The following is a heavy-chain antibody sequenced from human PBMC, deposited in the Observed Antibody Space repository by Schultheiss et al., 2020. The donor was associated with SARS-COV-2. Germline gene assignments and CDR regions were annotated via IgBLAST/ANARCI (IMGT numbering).Heavy chain of an antibody. CDR3: ARDGIAVAGTSDAFDI. V-gene: IGHV3-48*01. CDR2: ISSSSSTI. D-gene: IGHD6-19*01. CDR1: GFTVSSNY. J-gene: IGHJ3*02. Sequence: GESLKISCAASGFTVSSNYMSWVRQAPGKGLEWVSYISSSSSTIYYADSVKGRFTISRDNAKNSLYLQMNSLRAEDTAVYYCARDGIAVAGTSDAFDIWGQGTMVTVSS.